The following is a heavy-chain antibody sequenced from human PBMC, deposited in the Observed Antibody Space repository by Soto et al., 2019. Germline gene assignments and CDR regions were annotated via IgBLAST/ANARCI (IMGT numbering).Heavy chain of an antibody. V-gene: IGHV4-39*01. D-gene: IGHD2-15*01. CDR2: MYYSGAT. CDR3: ARHGRGNDVVKYYYYGMDV. Sequence: SETLSLTCAVSGGSISSSSYFWGWIRQPPGEGLEWIGSMYYSGATSYNPSLKTRVSISIDTAKNQFSLRLSSVTAADTAVYYCARHGRGNDVVKYYYYGMDVWGQGTTVTVSS. J-gene: IGHJ6*02. CDR1: GGSISSSSYF.